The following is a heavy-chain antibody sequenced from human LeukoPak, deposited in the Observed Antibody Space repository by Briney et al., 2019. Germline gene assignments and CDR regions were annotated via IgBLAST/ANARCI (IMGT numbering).Heavy chain of an antibody. CDR3: AREVEAYYYDSSGYPDSYYYHYMDV. CDR1: GYTFTGYY. J-gene: IGHJ6*03. Sequence: ASVRVSCKASGYTFTGYYMHWVRQAPGQGLEWMGWINPNSDGTNYAQKFQGRVTMTRDTSISTAYMELSRLRSDDTAVYYCAREVEAYYYDSSGYPDSYYYHYMDVWGRGTTVTVSS. D-gene: IGHD3-22*01. V-gene: IGHV1-2*02. CDR2: INPNSDGT.